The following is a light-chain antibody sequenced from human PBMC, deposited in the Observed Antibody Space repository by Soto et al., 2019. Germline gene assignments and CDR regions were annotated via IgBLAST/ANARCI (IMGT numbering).Light chain of an antibody. Sequence: ALTQPASVSGSPGQSIAISCTGTSSDVGGYNYVSWYQQHPGKAPKLMIYDVTSRPSGVSDRFSGSKSGTTASLTISGLQAEDEADYYCCSYTSSTIYVFGTGTKVTVL. V-gene: IGLV2-14*03. CDR2: DVT. CDR1: SSDVGGYNY. CDR3: CSYTSSTIYV. J-gene: IGLJ1*01.